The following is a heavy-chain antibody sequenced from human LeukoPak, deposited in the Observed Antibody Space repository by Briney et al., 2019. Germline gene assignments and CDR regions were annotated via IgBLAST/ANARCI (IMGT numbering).Heavy chain of an antibody. Sequence: PSGTLSLTCAVSGGSISSSNWWSWVRQPPGKGLEWIGEIYHSGSTNYNPSLKSRVTISVDKSKNQFSLKLSSVTAADTAVYYCARDSGYYYDSSFDPWGQGTLVTVSS. CDR3: ARDSGYYYDSSFDP. D-gene: IGHD3-22*01. CDR2: IYHSGST. CDR1: GGSISSSNW. V-gene: IGHV4-4*02. J-gene: IGHJ5*02.